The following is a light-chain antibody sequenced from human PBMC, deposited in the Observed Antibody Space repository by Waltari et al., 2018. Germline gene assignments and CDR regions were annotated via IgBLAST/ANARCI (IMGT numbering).Light chain of an antibody. CDR3: QQYHNLPPT. CDR1: QDIGKH. CDR2: DTS. V-gene: IGKV1-33*01. J-gene: IGKJ4*01. Sequence: DIQMTQSPSSLSASVGDGITITCQASQDIGKHLNWYQQKPGEAPKLLIYDTSNLQVGVPSSFSGSGSGTQFTLTTNTLQPEDIATFYCQQYHNLPPTFGGGTKVEI.